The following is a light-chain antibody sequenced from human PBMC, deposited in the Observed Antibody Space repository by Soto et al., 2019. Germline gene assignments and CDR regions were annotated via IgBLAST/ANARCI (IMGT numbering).Light chain of an antibody. CDR2: LGS. CDR1: QILLHSNGYNY. Sequence: DIVMTQSPLSLPVTPGEPASISCRSSQILLHSNGYNYLDWYLQKPGQSPQLLIYLGSNRASGVPDRFSGSGSGTDFTLKISRVEVEDVGVYYCMQALQTWTFGQGTKVEI. CDR3: MQALQTWT. J-gene: IGKJ1*01. V-gene: IGKV2-28*01.